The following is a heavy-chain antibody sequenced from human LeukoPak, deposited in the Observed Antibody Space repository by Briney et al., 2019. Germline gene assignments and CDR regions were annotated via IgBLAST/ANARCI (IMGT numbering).Heavy chain of an antibody. CDR2: INHSGST. V-gene: IGHV4-34*01. Sequence: SETLSLTCAVYGGSFSGYYWSWIRQPPGKGLEWIGEINHSGSTNYNPSLKSRVTISVDTSKNQFSLKLSSVTAADTAVYYCAREIYGDGYNHFDYWGQGTLVTVSS. CDR3: AREIYGDGYNHFDY. D-gene: IGHD5-24*01. J-gene: IGHJ4*02. CDR1: GGSFSGYY.